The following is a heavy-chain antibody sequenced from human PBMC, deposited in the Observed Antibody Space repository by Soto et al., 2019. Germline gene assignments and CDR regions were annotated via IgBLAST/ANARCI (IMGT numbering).Heavy chain of an antibody. D-gene: IGHD2-21*01. Sequence: EVQLVESGGGLVQPGGSLRLSCAASGFTFSSYWMHWVRQAPGKGLVWVSRINSDGSSTSYADSVKGRFTISRDNAKNXXYLQMXSXRAEDTAVYYCASVIPLGYWGQGTLVTVSS. V-gene: IGHV3-74*01. CDR1: GFTFSSYW. J-gene: IGHJ4*02. CDR2: INSDGSST. CDR3: ASVIPLGY.